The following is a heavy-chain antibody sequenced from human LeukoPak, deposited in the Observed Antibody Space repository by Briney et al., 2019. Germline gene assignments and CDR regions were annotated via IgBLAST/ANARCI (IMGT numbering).Heavy chain of an antibody. CDR1: GGSISSYY. J-gene: IGHJ6*03. CDR2: IYYSGRT. CDR3: ARGGTAAAGSYYMDG. D-gene: IGHD6-13*01. Sequence: PSETLSLTCTVSGGSISSYYWSWNRQPTGKGLEWIGYIYYSGRTSYNTSLKSRVTISVDTSKNQFSLKLSSVTAADTAVYYCARGGTAAAGSYYMDGWGKGTTVTISS. V-gene: IGHV4-59*01.